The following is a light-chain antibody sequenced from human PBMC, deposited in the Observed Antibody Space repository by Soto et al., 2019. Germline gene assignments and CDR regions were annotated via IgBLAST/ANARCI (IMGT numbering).Light chain of an antibody. CDR2: GAS. CDR1: QSVSSSY. V-gene: IGKV3-20*01. J-gene: IGKJ4*01. Sequence: EIVLTQSPGTLSLSPGERATLSCRASQSVSSSYLAWYQQKPGQAPRLLIYGASSRATGIPDRFSGSGYGTDGTITISRLETEDCEVYDCQQYGRSPLTFGGGTKVDIK. CDR3: QQYGRSPLT.